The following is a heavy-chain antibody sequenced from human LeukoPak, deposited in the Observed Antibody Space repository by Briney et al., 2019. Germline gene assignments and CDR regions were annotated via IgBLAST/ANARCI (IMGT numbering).Heavy chain of an antibody. Sequence: ASVKVSCKASGYTFTSYGISWVRQAPGQGLEWMGWISVYNGNTNYAQKLQGRVTMTTDTSTSTAYMELRSLGSDETAVYYCARVDLLTGYYFFDYWGQGTLVTVSS. V-gene: IGHV1-18*01. CDR2: ISVYNGNT. CDR3: ARVDLLTGYYFFDY. J-gene: IGHJ4*02. D-gene: IGHD3-9*01. CDR1: GYTFTSYG.